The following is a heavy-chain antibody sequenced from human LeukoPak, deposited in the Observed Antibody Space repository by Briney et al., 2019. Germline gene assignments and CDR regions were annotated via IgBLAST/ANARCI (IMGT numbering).Heavy chain of an antibody. CDR1: GFTFSTYA. J-gene: IGHJ4*02. CDR2: ISYDGGNK. Sequence: PGGSLRLSCAASGFTFSTYAMHWVRQAPGKGLEWVAVISYDGGNKYYADSVKGRFTISRDNSKNTLYLQMNSLRAEDTAVYYCARRWGAVGGYFDYWGQGTLVTVSS. V-gene: IGHV3-30-3*01. CDR3: ARRWGAVGGYFDY. D-gene: IGHD5-24*01.